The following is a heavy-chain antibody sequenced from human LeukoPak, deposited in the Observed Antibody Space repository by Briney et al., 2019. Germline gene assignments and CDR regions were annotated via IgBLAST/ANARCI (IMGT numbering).Heavy chain of an antibody. V-gene: IGHV3-64D*08. CDR1: GFTFSTNS. J-gene: IGHJ5*02. D-gene: IGHD1-26*01. CDR2: ITSNGGST. Sequence: GGSLRLSCSASGFTFSTNSMHWVRQAPGKGLEFVSAITSNGGSTYYADSVKGRFTISRDNSKNTLYLQMTSLRAEDTAVYYCVTVGMTSIWSYLRFDPRGQGTLVSVSS. CDR3: VTVGMTSIWSYLRFDP.